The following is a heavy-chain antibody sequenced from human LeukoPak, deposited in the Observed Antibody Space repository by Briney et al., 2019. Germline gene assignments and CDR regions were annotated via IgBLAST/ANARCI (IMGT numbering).Heavy chain of an antibody. CDR1: GFTFSSYE. CDR3: AREITGTGKDY. CDR2: ISSSGSTI. D-gene: IGHD1/OR15-1a*01. V-gene: IGHV3-48*03. J-gene: IGHJ4*02. Sequence: GGSLRLSCAASGFTFSSYEMNWVRQAPGKGLEWVSYISSSGSTIYYADSVKGRFTISRDNAKNSLYLQMNSLRAEDTAVYYCAREITGTGKDYGGQGTLVTVSA.